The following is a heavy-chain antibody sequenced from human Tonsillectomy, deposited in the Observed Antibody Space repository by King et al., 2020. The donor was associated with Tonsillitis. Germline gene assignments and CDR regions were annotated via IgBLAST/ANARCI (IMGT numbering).Heavy chain of an antibody. CDR3: ASVRVQWLFDPMDPIGRRATIWFDS. V-gene: IGHV4-30-4*07. CDR2: MDSGEST. CDR1: GGSIGNSRHS. J-gene: IGHJ5*01. Sequence: QLQESGPGLVKPSQTLSLTCAVSGGSIGNSRHSWSWIRQPPGQGLEWIAYMDSGESTNYKPSLQSRVTMSMDSSRNQFFLNVNSVTAADTAVYFCASVRVQWLFDPMDPIGRRATIWFDSWGPGILVSVSS. D-gene: IGHD3-22*01.